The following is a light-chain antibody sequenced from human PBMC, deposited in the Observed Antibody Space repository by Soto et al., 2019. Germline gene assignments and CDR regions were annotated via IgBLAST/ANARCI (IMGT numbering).Light chain of an antibody. J-gene: IGKJ5*01. CDR1: QSVSSSY. CDR3: QQRSNWPT. CDR2: GAS. V-gene: IGKV3D-20*02. Sequence: EIVLTQSPGTLSLSPGERATLSCRASQSVSSSYLAWYQPKPGQAPRLLIYGASSRATGIPARFSGSGYGTDFTLTISSLEPEDFAVYYCQQRSNWPTFGQGTRLEIK.